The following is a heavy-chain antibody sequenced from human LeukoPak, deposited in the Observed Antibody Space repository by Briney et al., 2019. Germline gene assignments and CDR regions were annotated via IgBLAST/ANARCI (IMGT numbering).Heavy chain of an antibody. J-gene: IGHJ4*02. V-gene: IGHV4-39*01. CDR3: ATQDLEYQLLREFDY. D-gene: IGHD2-2*01. Sequence: SETLSLTCTVSGGSISSSSYYWGWIRQPPGKGLEWIGSIYYSGSTYYNPSLKSRVTISVDTSKNQFSLKLSSVTAADTAVYYCATQDLEYQLLREFDYWGQGTLVTVSS. CDR1: GGSISSSSYY. CDR2: IYYSGST.